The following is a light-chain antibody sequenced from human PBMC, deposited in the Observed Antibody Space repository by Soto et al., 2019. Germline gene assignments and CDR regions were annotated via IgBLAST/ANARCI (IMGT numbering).Light chain of an antibody. J-gene: IGLJ3*02. Sequence: QSALTQLASVSGSPGQSITISCTGSSSDVGSYTLVSWYQHHPGKAPKLLIYDGTKRPSGVSNRFSGSKSGNTASLTISGLQPEDEADYYCCSYARTSPSGVFGGGTKLTVL. V-gene: IGLV2-23*01. CDR2: DGT. CDR1: SSDVGSYTL. CDR3: CSYARTSPSGV.